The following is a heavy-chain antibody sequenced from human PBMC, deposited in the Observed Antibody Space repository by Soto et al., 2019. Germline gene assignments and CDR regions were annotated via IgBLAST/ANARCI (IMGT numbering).Heavy chain of an antibody. Sequence: ASVKVSCKASGYIFNKYGFNWVRQAPGQGLEWMGRISAFNGYTNFAQKFQGRVTLTTDTSTNTAYMELSSLRSDDTAIYYCAXGRGVVIPAGTPDAFDVWGPGTMVTVSS. V-gene: IGHV1-18*01. CDR1: GYIFNKYG. J-gene: IGHJ3*01. CDR2: ISAFNGYT. D-gene: IGHD2-21*01. CDR3: AXGRGVVIPAGTPDAFDV.